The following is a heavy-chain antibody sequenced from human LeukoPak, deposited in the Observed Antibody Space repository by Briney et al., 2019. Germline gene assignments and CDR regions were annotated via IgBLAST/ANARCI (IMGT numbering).Heavy chain of an antibody. J-gene: IGHJ4*02. CDR2: ISYDGSNK. D-gene: IGHD1-26*01. CDR1: GFTFSSYG. Sequence: PGRSLRLSCAASGFTFSSYGMHWVRQAPGKGLEWVAVISYDGSNKYYADSVKGRFTIPRDNSKNTLYLQMNSLRAEDTAVYYCANPNTVGTYWGQGTLVTVSS. V-gene: IGHV3-30*18. CDR3: ANPNTVGTY.